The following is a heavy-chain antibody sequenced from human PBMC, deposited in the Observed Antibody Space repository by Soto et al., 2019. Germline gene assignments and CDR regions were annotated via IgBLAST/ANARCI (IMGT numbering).Heavy chain of an antibody. Sequence: SETLSLTCTVSGGSISSYYWSWIRQPPGKGLEWIGYIYYSGSTNYNPSLKSRVTISVDTSKNQFSLKLSSVAAADTAVYYCARESIAARPPYYYYGMDVWGQGTTVT. D-gene: IGHD6-6*01. CDR3: ARESIAARPPYYYYGMDV. CDR1: GGSISSYY. CDR2: IYYSGST. J-gene: IGHJ6*02. V-gene: IGHV4-59*01.